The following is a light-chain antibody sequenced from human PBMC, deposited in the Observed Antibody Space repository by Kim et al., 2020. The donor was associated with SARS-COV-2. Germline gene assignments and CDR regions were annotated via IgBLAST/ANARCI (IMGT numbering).Light chain of an antibody. Sequence: DIQMTQSPSSLAASVGDRVTIACRASQSISTYLNWYQQKPGKAPKLLIYAASRLQSGVPSRFSGSGSGTVFTLTISSLQPEDFATYYCQQSHTAPLLTFGGGTKVDIK. CDR2: AAS. J-gene: IGKJ4*01. CDR1: QSISTY. V-gene: IGKV1-39*01. CDR3: QQSHTAPLLT.